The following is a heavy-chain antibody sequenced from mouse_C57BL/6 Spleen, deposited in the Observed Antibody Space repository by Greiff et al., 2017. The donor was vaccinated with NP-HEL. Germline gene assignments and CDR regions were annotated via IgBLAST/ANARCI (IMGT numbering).Heavy chain of an antibody. CDR2: IYPGNSDT. Sequence: EVQLQQSGTVLARPGASVKMSCKTSGYTFTSYWMHWVIQRPGQGLEWIGAIYPGNSDTSYNQKFKGKAKLTAVTSASTAYMELSSLTNEDSAVYYCTSFYYDYDGFAYWGQGTLVTVSA. J-gene: IGHJ3*01. D-gene: IGHD2-4*01. V-gene: IGHV1-5*01. CDR3: TSFYYDYDGFAY. CDR1: GYTFTSYW.